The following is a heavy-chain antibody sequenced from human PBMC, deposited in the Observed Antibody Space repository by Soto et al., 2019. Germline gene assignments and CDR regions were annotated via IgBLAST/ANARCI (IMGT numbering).Heavy chain of an antibody. CDR3: AKGPELGGYDYHVDY. D-gene: IGHD5-12*01. V-gene: IGHV3-64*01. CDR1: GFTFSNYE. J-gene: IGHJ4*02. CDR2: ISNNGAHT. Sequence: GGSLRLSCAASGFTFSNYEMHWVRQAPGKGLEYVSGISNNGAHTDYVKSVKGRFTISRDNSENTLYLQMNSLRAEDTAVYYCAKGPELGGYDYHVDYWGQGTLVTVSS.